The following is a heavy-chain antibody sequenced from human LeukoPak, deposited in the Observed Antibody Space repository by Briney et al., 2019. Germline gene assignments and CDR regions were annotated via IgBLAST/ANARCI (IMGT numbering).Heavy chain of an antibody. Sequence: GESLRLSCAASGFTFSSYTMNWVRQTPGKGPEWVSYISSSSSTIYYADSVKGRFTISRDNAKNSLYLQMNSLRDEDTAVYYCARGGYCSGGSCYPAMDVWGQGTTVTVPS. CDR1: GFTFSSYT. V-gene: IGHV3-48*02. CDR3: ARGGYCSGGSCYPAMDV. D-gene: IGHD2-15*01. J-gene: IGHJ6*02. CDR2: ISSSSSTI.